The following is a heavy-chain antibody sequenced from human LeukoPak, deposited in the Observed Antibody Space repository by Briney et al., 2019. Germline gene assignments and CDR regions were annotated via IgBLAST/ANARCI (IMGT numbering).Heavy chain of an antibody. Sequence: SETLSLTCTVSGGSISSSSYYWGWIRQPPGKGLEWNGSIYYSGSTYYKPSLKSRVTISVDTSRNQLYLKLSSVTAADTAVYYCARLVVSTWYHEVLLGRDYWGQGILVTVSS. CDR1: GGSISSSSYY. V-gene: IGHV4-39*01. CDR2: IYYSGST. D-gene: IGHD6-13*01. J-gene: IGHJ4*02. CDR3: ARLVVSTWYHEVLLGRDY.